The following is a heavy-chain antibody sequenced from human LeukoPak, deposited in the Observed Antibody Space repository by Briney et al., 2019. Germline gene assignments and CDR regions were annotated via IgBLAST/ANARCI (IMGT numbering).Heavy chain of an antibody. J-gene: IGHJ3*02. CDR3: ARTIKEYSSGWDDAFDI. D-gene: IGHD6-19*01. CDR1: GGSISSYY. V-gene: IGHV4-59*08. CDR2: IYYSGST. Sequence: SETLSLTCTVSGGSISSYYWSWIRQPPGKGLEGIGYIYYSGSTNYNPSLKSRVTISVDTSNNQFSLKLSCVTAADTAVYYCARTIKEYSSGWDDAFDIWGQGTMVTVSS.